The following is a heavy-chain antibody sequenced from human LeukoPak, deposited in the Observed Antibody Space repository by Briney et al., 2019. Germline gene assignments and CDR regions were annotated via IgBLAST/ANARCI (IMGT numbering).Heavy chain of an antibody. CDR3: AKAVGQWSFDL. J-gene: IGHJ2*01. Sequence: GGSLRLSCAASGFMFSTNDMSWVRQAPGKGQEWVSAISGSGDGTTYDDSVKGRFTISRDNSKNTLYLQMNSLRAEDTAVYYCAKAVGQWSFDLWGRGALVTVSS. CDR2: ISGSGDGT. CDR1: GFMFSTND. V-gene: IGHV3-23*01.